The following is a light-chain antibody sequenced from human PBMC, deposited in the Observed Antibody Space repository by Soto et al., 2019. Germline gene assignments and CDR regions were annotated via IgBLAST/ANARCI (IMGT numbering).Light chain of an antibody. V-gene: IGKV3-20*01. J-gene: IGKJ4*01. CDR1: QTISSSY. CDR3: QHYDGSLT. Sequence: EIVLTQSPHTLSLSPGARASLSCRPSQTISSSYFAWYQQKPGQSPRLLVYAASIRAPGIPDRFSGSGSGADFTLTISRLEPADFAVYYCQHYDGSLTFGGGTRVEIK. CDR2: AAS.